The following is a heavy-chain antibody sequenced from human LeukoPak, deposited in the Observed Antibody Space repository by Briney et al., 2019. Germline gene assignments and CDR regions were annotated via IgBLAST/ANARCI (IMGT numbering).Heavy chain of an antibody. CDR3: ARGVLEMATSYFDY. CDR2: ISAYNNNT. CDR1: GYTFTSYY. Sequence: ASVKVSCKASGYTFTSYYMHWVRQAPGQGLEWMGWISAYNNNTDYAQKVQGRVTMTTDTSTSTAYMELRSLRSDDTAVYYCARGVLEMATSYFDYWGQGTLVTVSS. V-gene: IGHV1-18*04. J-gene: IGHJ4*02. D-gene: IGHD5-24*01.